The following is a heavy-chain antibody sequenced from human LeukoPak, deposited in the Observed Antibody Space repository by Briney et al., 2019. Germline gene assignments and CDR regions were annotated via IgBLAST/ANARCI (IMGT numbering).Heavy chain of an antibody. CDR3: ARDKLDSSSWYTRT. CDR2: IYTSGST. CDR1: GGSISSYY. D-gene: IGHD6-13*01. V-gene: IGHV4-4*07. J-gene: IGHJ4*02. Sequence: SETLSLTCTVSGGSISSYYWSWIRQPAGKGLEWIGRIYTSGSTNYNPSLKSRVTMSVDTSKNQFSLKLSSVTAADTAVYYCARDKLDSSSWYTRTWGQGTLVTVSS.